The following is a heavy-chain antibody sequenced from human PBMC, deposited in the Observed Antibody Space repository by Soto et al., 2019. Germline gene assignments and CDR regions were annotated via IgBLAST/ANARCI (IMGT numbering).Heavy chain of an antibody. CDR1: GFSFSTST. CDR3: ARVRRNDASDYYGMDV. Sequence: XVSLRLSCAASGFSFSTSTVNWVRQAPGKGLEWVSYISSGSTTIYYADSVKGRFTISRDNGKNSLYLQMNSLRDEDTAVYYCARVRRNDASDYYGMDVWGQGTTVTVSS. CDR2: ISSGSTTI. V-gene: IGHV3-48*02. J-gene: IGHJ6*02. D-gene: IGHD1-1*01.